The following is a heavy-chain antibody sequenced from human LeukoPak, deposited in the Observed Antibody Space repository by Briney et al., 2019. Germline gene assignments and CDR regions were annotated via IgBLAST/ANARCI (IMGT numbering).Heavy chain of an antibody. CDR1: GFSVSTRDVG. D-gene: IGHD3-10*01. V-gene: IGHV2-5*02. Sequence: SGPTLLNPTPALTLTCTFSGFSVSTRDVGVGWIRQTPGKALESLALSYRDDDERYSPSLRSRLTITKDTSENQVVLTMTNIDPVVTGTYFCARLRVRGVPDEFDYWGQGILVTLSS. CDR2: SYRDDDE. J-gene: IGHJ4*02. CDR3: ARLRVRGVPDEFDY.